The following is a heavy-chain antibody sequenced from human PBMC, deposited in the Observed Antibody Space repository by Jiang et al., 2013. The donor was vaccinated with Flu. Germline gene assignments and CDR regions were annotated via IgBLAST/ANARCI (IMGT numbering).Heavy chain of an antibody. Sequence: GSGLVKPSETLSLTCTVSGGSISSGTYYWGWIRQPPGKGLEWIGSIYYSGSTYYNPSLKSRVTISVDTSKNQFSLKLSSVTAADTAVYYCARSYGSGNYYTLFHSWGQGPWSPSPQ. CDR2: IYYSGST. V-gene: IGHV4-39*07. D-gene: IGHD3-10*01. J-gene: IGHJ4*02. CDR3: ARSYGSGNYYTLFHS. CDR1: GGSISSGTYY.